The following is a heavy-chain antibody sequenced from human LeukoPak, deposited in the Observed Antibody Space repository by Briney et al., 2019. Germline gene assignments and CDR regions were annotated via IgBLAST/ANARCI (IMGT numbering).Heavy chain of an antibody. Sequence: PETLSVSRTVSGGSMSSYYGSWIRQPAGKGLEWIGRIYTSGSTNYNPSLKSRVTMSVDTSKNQFSLKLNSVTAADTAVYYCASTYCSSTSCRYGSHDYYYYYVMHLRGQGNTVTVSS. J-gene: IGHJ6*02. V-gene: IGHV4-4*07. CDR2: IYTSGST. CDR1: GGSMSSYY. D-gene: IGHD2-2*01. CDR3: ASTYCSSTSCRYGSHDYYYYYVMHL.